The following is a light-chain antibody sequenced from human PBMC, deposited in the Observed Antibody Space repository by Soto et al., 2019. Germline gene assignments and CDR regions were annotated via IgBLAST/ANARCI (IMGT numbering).Light chain of an antibody. CDR1: QSVTNNY. CDR3: HQYGSSPPYT. CDR2: GSS. J-gene: IGKJ2*01. Sequence: EVVLTQSPGTLSLSPGERATLSCRASQSVTNNYLAWYQLRPGQAPRLLIFGSSDRATGIPDRFSGSVSGTDFTLTISRLEPEDFAVYYCHQYGSSPPYTFGQGTKLEIK. V-gene: IGKV3-20*01.